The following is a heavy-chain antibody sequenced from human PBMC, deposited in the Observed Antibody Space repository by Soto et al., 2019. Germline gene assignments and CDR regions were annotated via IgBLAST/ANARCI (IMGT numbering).Heavy chain of an antibody. J-gene: IGHJ4*02. V-gene: IGHV4-30-4*01. D-gene: IGHD1-7*01. CDR1: GGSISSVDYY. CDR3: AQLRATGRWV. CDR2: IYYSGST. Sequence: QVQLQESAPGLVKPSQTLSLTCTVSGGSISSVDYYWSWFRQPPGKGLEWIGYIYYSGSTYYNSSLKSRVTISVDTSKNQFSLKLSSVTAADTAVYYCAQLRATGRWVWGQGTLVTVSS.